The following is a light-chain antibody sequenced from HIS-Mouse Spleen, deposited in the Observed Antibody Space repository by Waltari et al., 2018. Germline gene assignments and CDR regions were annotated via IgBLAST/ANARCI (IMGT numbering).Light chain of an antibody. V-gene: IGLV3-1*01. CDR1: KLGDKY. Sequence: SYELTQPPSVSVSPGQTASITCSGDKLGDKYACWYQQKTGQSPVLVIYQDSKRHSGIPARFSGSNSRNTATLTISGTQAMDEADYYCQAWDSSTANVVFGGGTKLTVL. J-gene: IGLJ2*01. CDR3: QAWDSSTANVV. CDR2: QDS.